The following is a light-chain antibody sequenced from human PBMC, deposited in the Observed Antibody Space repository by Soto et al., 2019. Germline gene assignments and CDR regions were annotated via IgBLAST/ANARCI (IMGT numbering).Light chain of an antibody. V-gene: IGKV3-20*01. CDR2: GAS. Sequence: EIVLTQSPGTLSLSPGERATLSCRASQSVSNSYLAWYQQKPGQAPRLLIYGASRRATGIPDRFSGSVSGTDFALTISRLEPEDFAVYHCQQYGGSPWTFGQGTKVEIK. CDR1: QSVSNSY. CDR3: QQYGGSPWT. J-gene: IGKJ1*01.